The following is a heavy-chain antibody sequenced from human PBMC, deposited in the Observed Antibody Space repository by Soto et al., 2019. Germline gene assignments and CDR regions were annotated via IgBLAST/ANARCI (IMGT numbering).Heavy chain of an antibody. Sequence: QVQLVESGGGVVQPGRSLRLSCAASGFTVSSYAMYWVRQAPGKGLEWVAAIAYDGSNKYYAVSVKGRFTISRDNSKNTLYLRMNSLRPEDTAVFYCATDVEDYWVQGTLVTVSS. J-gene: IGHJ4*02. CDR2: IAYDGSNK. CDR3: ATDVEDY. CDR1: GFTVSSYA. V-gene: IGHV3-30-3*01.